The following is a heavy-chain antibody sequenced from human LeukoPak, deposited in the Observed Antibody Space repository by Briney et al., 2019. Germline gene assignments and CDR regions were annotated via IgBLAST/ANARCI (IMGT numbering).Heavy chain of an antibody. CDR1: GGSFSGYY. J-gene: IGHJ4*02. CDR2: INHSGST. CDR3: ARGDNWNYISPDY. Sequence: SETLSLTCAVYGGSFSGYYWSWIRQPPGKGLEWIGEINHSGSTNYNPSLKSRVTISVDTSKNQFSLKLSSVTAADTAVYYCARGDNWNYISPDYWGQGTLVTVSS. V-gene: IGHV4-34*01. D-gene: IGHD1-7*01.